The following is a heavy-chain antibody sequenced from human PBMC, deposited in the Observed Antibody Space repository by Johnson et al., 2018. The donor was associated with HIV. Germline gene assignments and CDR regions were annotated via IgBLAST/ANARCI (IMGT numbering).Heavy chain of an antibody. Sequence: QVQLVESGGGVVQPGRSLRLSCAASGFAFSDYYMAWIRQAPGKGLEWVSFISSGSTIYYADSVKGRFTISRDNAKNSLYMQMNSLRAEDTAVYYCAREVDPSWLSAFDIWGQGTMVTVSS. V-gene: IGHV3-11*04. CDR2: ISSGSTI. CDR1: GFAFSDYY. J-gene: IGHJ3*02. CDR3: AREVDPSWLSAFDI. D-gene: IGHD5-24*01.